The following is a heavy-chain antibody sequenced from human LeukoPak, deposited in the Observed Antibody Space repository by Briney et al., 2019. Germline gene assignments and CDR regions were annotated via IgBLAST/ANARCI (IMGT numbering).Heavy chain of an antibody. CDR1: GFTFNDYG. CDR3: ARVHSSSSYDAFDI. J-gene: IGHJ3*02. Sequence: GRSLRLSCAASGFTFNDYGMSWVRHAPGKGLEWVSGINWNGGRTGYADSMKGRFIISRDNAKNSLYLQVNSLRAEDTALYYCARVHSSSSYDAFDIWGQGTMVTVSS. V-gene: IGHV3-20*04. CDR2: INWNGGRT. D-gene: IGHD6-6*01.